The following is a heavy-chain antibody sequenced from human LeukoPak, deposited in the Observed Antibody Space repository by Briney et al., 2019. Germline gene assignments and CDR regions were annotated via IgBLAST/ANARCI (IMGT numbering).Heavy chain of an antibody. V-gene: IGHV1-8*03. CDR3: ARGRGPYYYDSSGYYYFDY. Sequence: GASVKVSCKASGYTFTSYDINWVRQATGQGLEWMGWMNPNSGNTGYAQKFQGRVTITRNTSISTAYMELSSLRSEDTAVYYCARGRGPYYYDSSGYYYFDYWGQGTLVTVS. CDR2: MNPNSGNT. CDR1: GYTFTSYD. D-gene: IGHD3-22*01. J-gene: IGHJ4*02.